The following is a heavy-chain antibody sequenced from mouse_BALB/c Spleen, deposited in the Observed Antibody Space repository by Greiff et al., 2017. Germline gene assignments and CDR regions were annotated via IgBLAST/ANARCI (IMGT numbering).Heavy chain of an antibody. Sequence: EVKLLESGGGLVKPGGSLKLSCAASGFTFSSYTMSWVRQTPEKRLEWVATISSGGSYNYYPDSVKGRFTISRDNAKNTLYLQMSSLKSEDTAMYYCTRFITTVYYFDYWGQGTTLTVSS. CDR1: GFTFSSYT. V-gene: IGHV5-6-4*01. D-gene: IGHD1-2*01. CDR2: ISSGGSYN. J-gene: IGHJ2*01. CDR3: TRFITTVYYFDY.